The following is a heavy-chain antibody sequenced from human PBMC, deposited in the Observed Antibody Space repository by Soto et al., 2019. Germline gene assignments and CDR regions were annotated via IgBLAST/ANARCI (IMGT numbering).Heavy chain of an antibody. V-gene: IGHV3-7*01. CDR2: IKQDGSEK. J-gene: IGHJ3*02. Sequence: EVQLVESGGGLVQPGGSLRLSCAASGFTFSSYWMSWVRQAPGKGLEWVANIKQDGSEKYYVDSVKGRFTISRDNAKNSLYLQMNSLRAEDTAVYYCARDGYDILTGYFYDAFDIWGQGTMVTVSS. CDR3: ARDGYDILTGYFYDAFDI. CDR1: GFTFSSYW. D-gene: IGHD3-9*01.